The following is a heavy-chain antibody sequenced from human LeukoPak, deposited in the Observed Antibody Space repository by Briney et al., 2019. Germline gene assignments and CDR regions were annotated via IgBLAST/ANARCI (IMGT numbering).Heavy chain of an antibody. Sequence: EASVKVSCKASGYTFTDYYMHWVRQAPGQGLEWMGWINPSSGGTNYAQKFQGRVTVTRDTSTSTAYMELSSLRSEDTAVYYCARDVPPKYYDILTGYYSGSGYYYMDVWGKGTTVTVSS. V-gene: IGHV1-2*02. CDR1: GYTFTDYY. D-gene: IGHD3-9*01. J-gene: IGHJ6*03. CDR2: INPSSGGT. CDR3: ARDVPPKYYDILTGYYSGSGYYYMDV.